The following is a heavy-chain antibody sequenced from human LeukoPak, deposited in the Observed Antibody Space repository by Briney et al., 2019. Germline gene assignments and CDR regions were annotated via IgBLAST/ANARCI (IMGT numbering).Heavy chain of an antibody. J-gene: IGHJ6*03. D-gene: IGHD2-2*01. CDR3: ASARLRSSTSSLSLYYYYYMDV. CDR1: GGSISSYY. CDR2: IYTSGST. V-gene: IGHV4-4*07. Sequence: SETLSLTCTVSGGSISSYYWSWIRQPAGKGLEWIGRIYTSGSTSYNPSLKSRVTMSVDTSKNQFSLKLSSVTAADTAVYYCASARLRSSTSSLSLYYYYYMDVWGKGTTVTVSS.